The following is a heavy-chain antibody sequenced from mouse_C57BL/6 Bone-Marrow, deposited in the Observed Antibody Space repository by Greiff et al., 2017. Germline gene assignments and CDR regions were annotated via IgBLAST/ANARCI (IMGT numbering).Heavy chain of an antibody. V-gene: IGHV1-9*01. CDR3: SQQGITTVPWYFDV. D-gene: IGHD1-1*01. CDR2: ILPGSGST. CDR1: GYTFTGYW. J-gene: IGHJ1*03. Sequence: QVQLKESGAELMKPGASVKLSCKATGYTFTGYWIEWVKQRPGHGLEWIGEILPGSGSTNYNEKFKGKATFTADTSSNTAYMQLSSLTTEDSAIFYCSQQGITTVPWYFDVWGTGTTVTVSS.